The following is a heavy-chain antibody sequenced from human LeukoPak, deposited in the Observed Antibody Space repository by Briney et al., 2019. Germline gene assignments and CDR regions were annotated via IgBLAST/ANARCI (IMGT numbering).Heavy chain of an antibody. D-gene: IGHD3-3*01. J-gene: IGHJ1*01. CDR2: INHSEST. CDR3: ARGPNVSDFWSGYSYFQH. V-gene: IGHV4-34*01. Sequence: SETLSLTCAVYGGSFSGYYCRWIRQPPGKGLECSGEINHSESTNYNPSLKSRVTISVDTSKNQFSLKLSSVTAADTAVYYCARGPNVSDFWSGYSYFQHWGQGTLVTVSS. CDR1: GGSFSGYY.